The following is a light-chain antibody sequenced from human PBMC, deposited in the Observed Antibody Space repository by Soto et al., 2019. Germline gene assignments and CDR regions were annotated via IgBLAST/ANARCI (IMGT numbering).Light chain of an antibody. CDR3: SSYTNATTRV. J-gene: IGLJ3*02. CDR2: DVS. CDR1: SSDVGAYNY. V-gene: IGLV2-14*01. Sequence: QSVLTQPASVSGSPGQSITISCTGTSSDVGAYNYVSWYQQHPGKVPKLMIFDVSNRPSGVSNRFSGSKSGNTASLTISGLQAEDEADYYCSSYTNATTRVFGGGTKLTVL.